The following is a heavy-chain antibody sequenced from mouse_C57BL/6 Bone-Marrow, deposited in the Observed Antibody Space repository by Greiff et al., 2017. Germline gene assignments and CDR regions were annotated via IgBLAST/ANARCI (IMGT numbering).Heavy chain of an antibody. Sequence: EVQLVESGGDLVKPGGSLKLSCAASGFTFSSYGMSWVRQTPDKRLEWVATISSGGSYTYYPDSVKGRFAISIDNAKNTLYLQMSSMKAEDTSMYYCSRHGGGYCAMDYWGQGTTVTVSS. CDR3: SRHGGGYCAMDY. CDR1: GFTFSSYG. J-gene: IGHJ4*01. V-gene: IGHV5-6*01. CDR2: ISSGGSYT.